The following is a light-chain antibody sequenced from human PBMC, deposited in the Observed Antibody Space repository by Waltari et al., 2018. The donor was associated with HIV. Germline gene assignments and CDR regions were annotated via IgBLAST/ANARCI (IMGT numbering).Light chain of an antibody. CDR1: GSDVGGYTY. Sequence: QSALTQPASVSGSPGQSITISCTGTGSDVGGYTYVSWYQQHPGKAPKLMLFEVTNRPAGVSNRFSGSKSGNTASLTISGLQAEDEADYYCSSYTSTSTVYVVFGGGTKLSVL. CDR3: SSYTSTSTVYVV. J-gene: IGLJ2*01. CDR2: EVT. V-gene: IGLV2-14*01.